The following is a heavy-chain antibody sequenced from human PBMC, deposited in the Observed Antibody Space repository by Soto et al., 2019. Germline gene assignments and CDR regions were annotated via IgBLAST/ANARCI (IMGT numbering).Heavy chain of an antibody. CDR2: ISYDGSNK. V-gene: IGHV3-30-3*01. D-gene: IGHD3-3*01. CDR3: ARDLTIFGVVIYAYGMDV. Sequence: PGGSLRLSCAASGFTFSSYAMHWVRQAPGKGLEWVAVISYDGSNKYYADSVKGRFTISRDNSKNTLYLQMNSLRAEGTAVYYCARDLTIFGVVIYAYGMDVWGQGTTVTVSS. J-gene: IGHJ6*02. CDR1: GFTFSSYA.